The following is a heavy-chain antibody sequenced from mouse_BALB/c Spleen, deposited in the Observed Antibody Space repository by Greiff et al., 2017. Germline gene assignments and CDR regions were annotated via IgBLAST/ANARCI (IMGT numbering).Heavy chain of an antibody. CDR2: ISSGGSYT. Sequence: EVMLVESGGGLVKPGGSLKLSCAASGFTFSSYTMSWVRQTPEKRLEWVATISSGGSYTYYPDSVKGRFTISRDNAKNTLYLQMSSLKSEDTAMYYCTRVNGYDGPFDYWGQGTTLTVSS. J-gene: IGHJ2*01. CDR1: GFTFSSYT. CDR3: TRVNGYDGPFDY. D-gene: IGHD2-2*01. V-gene: IGHV5-6-4*01.